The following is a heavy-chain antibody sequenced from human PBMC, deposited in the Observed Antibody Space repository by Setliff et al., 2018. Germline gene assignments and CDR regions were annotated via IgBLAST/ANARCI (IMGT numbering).Heavy chain of an antibody. Sequence: SETLSLTCTVSGDSISSGSYYWSWIRQPAGKGLEWIGQIHTSGSTNYSPSLKSRVTISIDTSKNPFSLKLNSVTATDTALYYCARRTFGSGRFDPWGQGTLVTVSS. D-gene: IGHD3-16*01. CDR2: IHTSGST. V-gene: IGHV4-61*09. CDR3: ARRTFGSGRFDP. J-gene: IGHJ5*02. CDR1: GDSISSGSYY.